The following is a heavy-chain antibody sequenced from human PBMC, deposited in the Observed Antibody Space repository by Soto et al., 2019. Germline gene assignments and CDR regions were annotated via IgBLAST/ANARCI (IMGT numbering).Heavy chain of an antibody. CDR2: INHSGST. D-gene: IGHD6-25*01. CDR1: GGSFSGYY. V-gene: IGHV4-34*01. CDR3: ARYPIRAGQRQNWIDP. Sequence: SETLSLTCAVYGGSFSGYYWSWIRQPPGKGLEWIGEINHSGSTNYNPSLKSRVTISVDTSKNQFSLKLSSVTAADTAVYYCARYPIRAGQRQNWIDPWGQGTLVTVSS. J-gene: IGHJ5*02.